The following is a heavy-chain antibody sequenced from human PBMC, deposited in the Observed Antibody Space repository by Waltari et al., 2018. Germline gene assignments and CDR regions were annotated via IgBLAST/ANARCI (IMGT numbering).Heavy chain of an antibody. CDR1: GGSISSRRYY. CDR3: ARHWKKSGYRFDP. CDR2: IDYSGST. V-gene: IGHV4-39*01. Sequence: QLQLQESGPGPVKPPETRSLTCTVTGGSISSRRYYWGWLRQSPGKGLEWIGSIDYSGSTYYNPTLKSRVTISGDTSKNQFSLKLSSVTAADTAVYYCARHWKKSGYRFDPWGQGTLVTVSS. D-gene: IGHD5-12*01. J-gene: IGHJ5*02.